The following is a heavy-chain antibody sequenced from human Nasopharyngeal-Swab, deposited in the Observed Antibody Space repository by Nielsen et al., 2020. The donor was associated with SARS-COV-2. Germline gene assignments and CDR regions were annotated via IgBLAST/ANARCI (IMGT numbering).Heavy chain of an antibody. CDR1: GGSFSGYY. CDR2: INHSGST. J-gene: IGHJ6*02. CDR3: AREVGFWSGYFLGGMDV. Sequence: SETLSLTCAVYGGSFSGYYWSWIRQPPGKGLEWIGEINHSGSTNYHPSLKSRVTISVDTPKNQFSLKLSSVTAADTAVYYCAREVGFWSGYFLGGMDVWGQGTTVTVSS. D-gene: IGHD3-3*01. V-gene: IGHV4-34*01.